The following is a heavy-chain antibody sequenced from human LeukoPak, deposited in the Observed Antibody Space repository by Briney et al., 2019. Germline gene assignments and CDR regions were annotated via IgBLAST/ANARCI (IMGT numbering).Heavy chain of an antibody. CDR2: ISGSGGST. CDR1: GFTFSSYV. V-gene: IGHV3-23*01. Sequence: PGGSLRLSCAASGFTFSSYVMSWVRQAPGKGLEWVSGISGSGGSTYYADSVKGRFTISRGNSKNTLYLQMNSLRAEDTAVYYCAREWAGGDYYYYYMDVWGKGTTVTVSS. CDR3: AREWAGGDYYYYYMDV. D-gene: IGHD3-10*01. J-gene: IGHJ6*03.